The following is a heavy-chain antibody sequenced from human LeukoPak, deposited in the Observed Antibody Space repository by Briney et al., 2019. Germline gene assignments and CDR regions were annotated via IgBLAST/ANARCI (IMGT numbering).Heavy chain of an antibody. D-gene: IGHD5-18*01. CDR1: GYSFTTYW. J-gene: IGHJ5*02. CDR2: IYPGDSDT. CDR3: ARHLRLWQNWFDP. Sequence: GESLKISCKGSGYSFTTYWIGWVRQMPGKGLEWMGIIYPGDSDTRYSPSFQGQVTISADKFISTAYLQWSSLKASDTAMYYCARHLRLWQNWFDPWGQGTLVTVSS. V-gene: IGHV5-51*01.